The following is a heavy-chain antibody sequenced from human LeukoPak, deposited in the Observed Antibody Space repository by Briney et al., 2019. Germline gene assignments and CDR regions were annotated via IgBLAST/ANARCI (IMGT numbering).Heavy chain of an antibody. CDR3: ARDKVVVVVAAPYYYYYYYMDV. Sequence: GGSLRLSCAASGFTFSSYAMHWVRQAPGKWLEWVAVISYDGSNKYYADSVKGRFTISRDNSKNTLYLQMNSLRAEDTAVYYCARDKVVVVVAAPYYYYYYYMDVWGKGTTVTVSS. V-gene: IGHV3-30*04. D-gene: IGHD2-15*01. CDR1: GFTFSSYA. J-gene: IGHJ6*03. CDR2: ISYDGSNK.